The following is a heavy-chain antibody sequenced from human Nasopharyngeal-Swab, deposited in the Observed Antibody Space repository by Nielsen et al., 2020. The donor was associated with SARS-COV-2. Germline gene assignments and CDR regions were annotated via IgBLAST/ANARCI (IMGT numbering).Heavy chain of an antibody. CDR3: ARDRTMANWFDP. CDR2: GNSDGSST. CDR1: GFSLISYW. Sequence: GGSLRLSCAASGFSLISYWMHWVRQVPGKGLVWVSRGNSDGSSTSYADSVKGRFTISRDNAKNSLYLQMNSLRAEDTAVYYCARDRTMANWFDPWGQGTLVTVSS. J-gene: IGHJ5*02. D-gene: IGHD4/OR15-4a*01. V-gene: IGHV3-74*01.